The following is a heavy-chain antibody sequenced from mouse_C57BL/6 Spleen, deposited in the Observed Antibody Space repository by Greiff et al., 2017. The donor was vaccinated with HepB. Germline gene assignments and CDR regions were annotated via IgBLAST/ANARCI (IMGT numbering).Heavy chain of an antibody. CDR3: ARGYYGSSLAWFAY. D-gene: IGHD1-1*01. V-gene: IGHV1-69*01. CDR1: GYTFTSYW. CDR2: IDPSDSYT. J-gene: IGHJ3*01. Sequence: QVQLQQPGAELVMPGASVKLSCKASGYTFTSYWMHWVKQRPGQGLEWIGEIDPSDSYTNNNQKFKGKSTLTVDKSSSTAYMQLSSLTSEDSAVYFCARGYYGSSLAWFAYWGQGTLVTVSA.